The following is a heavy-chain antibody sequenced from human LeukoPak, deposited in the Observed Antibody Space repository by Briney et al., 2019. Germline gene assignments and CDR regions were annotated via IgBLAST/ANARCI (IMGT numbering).Heavy chain of an antibody. J-gene: IGHJ4*02. V-gene: IGHV1-69*02. CDR3: ASTCYYDSSGYYRYDY. CDR1: GGTFSSYT. Sequence: SVKVSCKASGGTFSSYTISWVRQAPGRGLEWMGRIIPILGIANYAQKFQGRVTITADKSTSTAYMELSSLRSEDTAVYYCASTCYYDSSGYYRYDYWGQGTLVTVSS. CDR2: IIPILGIA. D-gene: IGHD3-22*01.